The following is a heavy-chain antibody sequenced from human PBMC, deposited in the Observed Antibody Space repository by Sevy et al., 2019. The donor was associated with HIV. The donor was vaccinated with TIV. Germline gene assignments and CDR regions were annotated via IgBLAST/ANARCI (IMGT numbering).Heavy chain of an antibody. CDR2: IWYDGTIK. CDR3: VRAVAADGSF. Sequence: GGSLRLSCAASGFTFSSYVMHWVRQAPGKGLEWVALIWYDGTIKYYTDSVKGRFTISRDNARNFLFLQMNSLRAEDTARYYCVRAVAADGSFWGQGTLVTVSS. J-gene: IGHJ4*02. V-gene: IGHV3-33*08. D-gene: IGHD6-13*01. CDR1: GFTFSSYV.